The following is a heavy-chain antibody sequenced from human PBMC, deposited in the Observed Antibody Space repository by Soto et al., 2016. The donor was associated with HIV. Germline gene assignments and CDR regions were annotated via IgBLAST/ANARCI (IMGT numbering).Heavy chain of an antibody. CDR2: IYGGGST. Sequence: EMQLVESGGDLVQPGGSLRLSCVVSGSTVNSDYMSWVRQPPGKGLEWVSLIYGGGSTSYADPVKGRFTISRDKSKSTVYLQMNSLRVEDTAVYYCALGRFQYIWGQGTLVTVSS. CDR1: GSTVNSDY. D-gene: IGHD3-3*01. CDR3: ALGRFQYI. V-gene: IGHV3-66*01. J-gene: IGHJ1*01.